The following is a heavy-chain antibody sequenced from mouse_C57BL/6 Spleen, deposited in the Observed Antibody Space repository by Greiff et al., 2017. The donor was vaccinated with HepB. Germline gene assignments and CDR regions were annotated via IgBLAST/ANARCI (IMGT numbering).Heavy chain of an antibody. Sequence: VQLQQSGPELVKPGASVKMSCKASGYTFTDYNMHWVKQSHGKSLEWIGYINPNNGGTSYNQKFKGKATLTVNKSSSTAYMELRSLTSEDSAVYYCARGHYGSSFWYFDVWGTGTTVTVSS. CDR2: INPNNGGT. V-gene: IGHV1-22*01. D-gene: IGHD1-1*01. CDR3: ARGHYGSSFWYFDV. CDR1: GYTFTDYN. J-gene: IGHJ1*03.